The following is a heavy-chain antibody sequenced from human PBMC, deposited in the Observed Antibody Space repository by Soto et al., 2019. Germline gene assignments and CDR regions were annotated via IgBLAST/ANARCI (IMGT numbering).Heavy chain of an antibody. CDR3: ARHNYDSSGTAVDV. Sequence: QVQLQESGPGLVKPSQTLSLTCTVSGGSISSGGYYWSWIRQHPGKGLEWIGYIYYSGSTYYNPALKSRVTISVDTSKNQCSLKLSSVTAADTAVYYCARHNYDSSGTAVDVWGQGTTVTVSS. CDR1: GGSISSGGYY. J-gene: IGHJ6*02. D-gene: IGHD3-22*01. V-gene: IGHV4-31*03. CDR2: IYYSGST.